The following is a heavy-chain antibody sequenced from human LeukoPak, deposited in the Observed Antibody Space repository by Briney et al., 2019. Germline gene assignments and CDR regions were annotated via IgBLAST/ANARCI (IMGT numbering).Heavy chain of an antibody. D-gene: IGHD2-2*02. J-gene: IGHJ4*02. CDR2: VIFLRGAP. V-gene: IGHV1-69*13. CDR3: ARISGLYCAGPACYNSPDS. CDR1: GYTFTGYY. Sequence: SVKVSCKASGYTFTGYYMHWVRQAPGQGLEWLGGVIFLRGAPNYAQKFQDRVTITSDESTTIAHMELSSLRSEDTAVYYCARISGLYCAGPACYNSPDSWGQGTLVSVSS.